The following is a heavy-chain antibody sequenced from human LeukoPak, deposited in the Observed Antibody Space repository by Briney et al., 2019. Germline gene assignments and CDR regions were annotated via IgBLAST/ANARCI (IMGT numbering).Heavy chain of an antibody. CDR3: AILPADFGYYDY. J-gene: IGHJ4*02. CDR1: GFTFSSYA. D-gene: IGHD3/OR15-3a*01. CDR2: ISGSGGST. Sequence: AGGSVRLSCAASGFTFSSYAMSWVRQAPGKGLEWVSAISGSGGSTYYADSVKGRFSISRDNSKNTLYLQMNSLRVEDTAVYYCAILPADFGYYDYWGQGTLVTVSS. V-gene: IGHV3-23*01.